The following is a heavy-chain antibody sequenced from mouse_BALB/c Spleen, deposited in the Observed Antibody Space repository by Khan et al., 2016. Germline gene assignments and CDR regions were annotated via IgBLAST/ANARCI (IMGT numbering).Heavy chain of an antibody. J-gene: IGHJ4*01. V-gene: IGHV3-6*02. Sequence: VQLKESGPGLVKPSQSLSLTCSVTGYSITSGYYWNWIRQFPGNKLEWMGYISYDGSNNYHQTLKNRISITRDTSKNQLFLKLDSVTSEDTSTSYLVTLRRVYAMDYWGQGTSVTVSS. CDR3: VTLRRVYAMDY. D-gene: IGHD2-4*01. CDR2: ISYDGSN. CDR1: GYSITSGYY.